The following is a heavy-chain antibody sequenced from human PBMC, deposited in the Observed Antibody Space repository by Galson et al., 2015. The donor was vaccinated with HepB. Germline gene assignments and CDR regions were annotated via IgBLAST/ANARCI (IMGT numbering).Heavy chain of an antibody. CDR1: GDSVSSNSAA. CDR3: ARDGGRDGYIHFDY. D-gene: IGHD5-24*01. J-gene: IGHJ4*02. CDR2: TYYRSKWYN. Sequence: CAISGDSVSSNSAAWNWIRQSPSRGLEWLGRTYYRSKWYNDYAVSVKSRITINPVTSKNQFSLQLNSVTPEDTAVYYCARDGGRDGYIHFDYWGQGTLVTVSS. V-gene: IGHV6-1*01.